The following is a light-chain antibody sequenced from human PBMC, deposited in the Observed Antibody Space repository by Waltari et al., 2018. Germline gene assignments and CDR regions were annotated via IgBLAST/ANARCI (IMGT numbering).Light chain of an antibody. CDR2: AAS. CDR1: QSVSSSS. V-gene: IGKV3-20*01. J-gene: IGKJ2*01. CDR3: QQHGSSPFT. Sequence: CRANQSVSSSSLAWYQQKPGQAPRLLIYAASRRATGIPDRISGSGSETDFTLTLSSLEPEDFAVYYCQQHGSSPFTFGQGTKVEIK.